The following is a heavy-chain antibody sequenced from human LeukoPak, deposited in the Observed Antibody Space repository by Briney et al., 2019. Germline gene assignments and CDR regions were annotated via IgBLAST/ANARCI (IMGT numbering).Heavy chain of an antibody. CDR1: GGSFSGYY. V-gene: IGHV4-34*01. J-gene: IGHJ4*02. D-gene: IGHD1-26*01. CDR2: INHSGST. Sequence: PSETLSLTCAVYGGSFSGYYWSWIRQPPGKGLEWLGEINHSGSTNYNPSLKSRVTISVDTSKNQFSLKLSSVTAADTAVYYCARLIVGAFQVTGNYFDYWGQGTLVTVSS. CDR3: ARLIVGAFQVTGNYFDY.